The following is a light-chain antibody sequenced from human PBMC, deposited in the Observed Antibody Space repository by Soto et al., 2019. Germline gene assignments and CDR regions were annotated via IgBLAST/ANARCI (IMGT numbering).Light chain of an antibody. Sequence: EILLTQSPATLSLSPGETATLSCRASQSVSTYLAWYQQKPGQPPRLLIYDASNRATGVPARFSGSGSGTDFTLTISRREPEDFAVHYCQQRSNWPLLTFGGGTKVEIK. CDR3: QQRSNWPLLT. CDR2: DAS. J-gene: IGKJ4*02. CDR1: QSVSTY. V-gene: IGKV3-11*01.